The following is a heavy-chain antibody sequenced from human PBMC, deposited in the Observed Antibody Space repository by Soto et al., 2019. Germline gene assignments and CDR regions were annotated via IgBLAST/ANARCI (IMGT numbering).Heavy chain of an antibody. CDR2: TRNKAKSYTT. Sequence: EVQLVESGGGLVQPGESLRLSCAASGFTFSDHYMDWVRQAPGKGLEWVGRTRNKAKSYTTEYAASVKGIFTISRDDSKNSLYLQMNSLKSEDTAVYYCVIMHSSGWYLDYWGQGTLVTVSS. J-gene: IGHJ4*02. CDR3: VIMHSSGWYLDY. CDR1: GFTFSDHY. V-gene: IGHV3-72*01. D-gene: IGHD6-13*01.